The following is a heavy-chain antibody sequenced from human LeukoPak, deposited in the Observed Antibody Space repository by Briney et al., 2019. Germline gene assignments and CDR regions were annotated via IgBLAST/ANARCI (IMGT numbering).Heavy chain of an antibody. CDR1: GYTFTGYY. Sequence: ASVKVSCKASGYTFTGYYMHWVRQAPGQGLEWMGWINPNSGGTNYAQKFQGRVTMTRDTSISTAYMELSRLRSDDTAVYYCARQDGTAKFYFDYWGQGTLVTVSS. D-gene: IGHD5-24*01. V-gene: IGHV1-2*02. CDR2: INPNSGGT. CDR3: ARQDGTAKFYFDY. J-gene: IGHJ4*02.